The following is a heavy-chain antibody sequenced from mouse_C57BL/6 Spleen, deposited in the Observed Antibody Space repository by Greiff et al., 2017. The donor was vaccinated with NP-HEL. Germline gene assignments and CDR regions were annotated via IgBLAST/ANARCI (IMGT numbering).Heavy chain of an antibody. CDR1: GYAFSSYW. Sequence: QVQLKQSGAELVKPGASVKISCKASGYAFSSYWMNWVKQRPGKGLEWIGQIYPGDGDTNYNGKFKGKATLTADKSSSTAYMQLSSLTSEDSAVSFCARGSSYYAMDYWGQGTSVTVSS. V-gene: IGHV1-80*01. J-gene: IGHJ4*01. CDR3: ARGSSYYAMDY. D-gene: IGHD1-1*01. CDR2: IYPGDGDT.